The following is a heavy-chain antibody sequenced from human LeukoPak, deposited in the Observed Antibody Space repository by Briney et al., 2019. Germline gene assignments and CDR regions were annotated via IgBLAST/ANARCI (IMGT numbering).Heavy chain of an antibody. CDR3: ARASPFIAVAGWFDP. Sequence: SETLSLTCTVSGGSISSSSYCWGWIRQPPGKGLEWIGSIYYSGSTYYNPSLKSRVTISVDTSKNQFSLKLSSVTAADTAVYYCARASPFIAVAGWFDPWGQGTLVTVSS. D-gene: IGHD6-19*01. CDR2: IYYSGST. CDR1: GGSISSSSYC. J-gene: IGHJ5*02. V-gene: IGHV4-39*07.